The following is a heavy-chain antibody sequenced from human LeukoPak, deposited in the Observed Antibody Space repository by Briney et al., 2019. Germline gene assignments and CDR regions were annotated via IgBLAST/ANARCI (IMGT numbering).Heavy chain of an antibody. CDR2: INHSGST. Sequence: PSETLSLTCAVYGGSFSGYYWSWIRQPPGKGLEWIGEINHSGSTNYNPSLKSRVTISVDTSKNQFSLKPSSVTAADTAVYYCARRKTYYYGSGSYLGYWGQGTLVTVSS. D-gene: IGHD3-10*01. V-gene: IGHV4-34*01. CDR1: GGSFSGYY. J-gene: IGHJ4*02. CDR3: ARRKTYYYGSGSYLGY.